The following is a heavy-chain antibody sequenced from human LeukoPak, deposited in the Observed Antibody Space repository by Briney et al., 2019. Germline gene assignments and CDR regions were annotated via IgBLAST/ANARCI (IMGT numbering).Heavy chain of an antibody. CDR3: ASYLYWWSDLGY. CDR1: GFTFSDYY. V-gene: IGHV3-11*04. CDR2: ISSGGSTI. Sequence: GGSLRLSCAVSGFTFSDYYTSWIRQAPGKGLEWVSYISSGGSTISHADSVRGRFTISRDNAKNSLYLQMNSLRVEDTAVYYCASYLYWWSDLGYWGQGTLVTVSS. J-gene: IGHJ4*02. D-gene: IGHD2-8*02.